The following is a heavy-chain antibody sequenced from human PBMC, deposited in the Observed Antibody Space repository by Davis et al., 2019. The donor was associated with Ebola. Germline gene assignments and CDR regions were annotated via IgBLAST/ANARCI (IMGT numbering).Heavy chain of an antibody. CDR3: ARRVAAARWYFDY. D-gene: IGHD6-13*01. CDR1: GYSFTSYW. Sequence: KVSCKGSGYSFTSYWIAWVRQMPGKGLEWMGIIYPGDSGTRYSPSFQGQVTISADKSISTAYLQWSSLKASDTAMYYCARRVAAARWYFDYWGQGTLVTVSS. V-gene: IGHV5-51*01. J-gene: IGHJ4*02. CDR2: IYPGDSGT.